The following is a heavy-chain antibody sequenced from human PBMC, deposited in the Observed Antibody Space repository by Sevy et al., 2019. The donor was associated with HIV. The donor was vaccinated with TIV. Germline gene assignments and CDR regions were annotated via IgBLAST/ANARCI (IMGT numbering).Heavy chain of an antibody. Sequence: GGSLRLSCAASGFTFSTYGMHWVRQAPGKGPEWVAVISYDGNSKDYADSVKGRLTISRDNSKNTLYLQMNSLRAEDTAVYYCAKSYASGNYYNVAKDYWGQGTLVTVSS. CDR3: AKSYASGNYYNVAKDY. V-gene: IGHV3-30*18. D-gene: IGHD3-10*01. CDR1: GFTFSTYG. J-gene: IGHJ4*02. CDR2: ISYDGNSK.